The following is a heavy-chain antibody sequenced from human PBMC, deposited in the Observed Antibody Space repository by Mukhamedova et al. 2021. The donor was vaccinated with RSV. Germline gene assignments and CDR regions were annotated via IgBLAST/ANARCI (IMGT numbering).Heavy chain of an antibody. Sequence: VRQAPGKGLEWVASVSMSDSNLYYADSVKGRFIISRDNSKNTLSLQMTSLRVEDTAIYFCAKEYSGHWRISYNWLAFWGQGTLV. CDR2: VSMSDSNL. J-gene: IGHJ5*01. D-gene: IGHD5-12*01. V-gene: IGHV3-23*01. CDR3: AKEYSGHWRISYNWLAF.